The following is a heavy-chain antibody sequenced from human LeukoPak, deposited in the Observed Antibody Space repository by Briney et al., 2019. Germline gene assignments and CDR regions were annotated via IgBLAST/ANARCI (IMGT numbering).Heavy chain of an antibody. Sequence: SVGSLRLSCAVSGFRVSDYYMSWVRQAPGKGLEWVGLIRDSGEAFYADFARGRFAISRDESENTLYLQMNSLRVEDTAVYFCARDRAANQDWVEFDPWGQGTPVIVSS. CDR1: GFRVSDYY. J-gene: IGHJ5*02. V-gene: IGHV3-66*03. CDR2: IRDSGEA. CDR3: ARDRAANQDWVEFDP. D-gene: IGHD3/OR15-3a*01.